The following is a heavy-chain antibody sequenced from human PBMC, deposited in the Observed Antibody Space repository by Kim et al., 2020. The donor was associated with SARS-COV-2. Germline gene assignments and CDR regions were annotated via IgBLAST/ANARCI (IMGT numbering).Heavy chain of an antibody. Sequence: ASVKVSCKASGYTFTSYDINWVRQATGQGLEWMGWMNPNSGNTGYAQKFQGRVTMTRNTSISTAYMELSSLRSEDTAVYYCASSNVGGSATIWREEDWFDPWGQGTLVTVSS. D-gene: IGHD5-12*01. J-gene: IGHJ5*02. V-gene: IGHV1-8*01. CDR3: ASSNVGGSATIWREEDWFDP. CDR2: MNPNSGNT. CDR1: GYTFTSYD.